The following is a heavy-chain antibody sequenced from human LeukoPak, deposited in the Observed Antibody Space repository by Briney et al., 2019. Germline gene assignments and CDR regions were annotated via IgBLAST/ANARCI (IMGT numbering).Heavy chain of an antibody. CDR3: AKDSGYDYVSAFDI. D-gene: IGHD5-12*01. Sequence: GGSLRLSCAASGFTFSSYVMTWVRQAPGKGLEWVSTISGNGDNTHHADSVKGRFTISRDNSKNTLFLQMDSLRAEDTAVYYCAKDSGYDYVSAFDIWGQGAMVSVSS. CDR1: GFTFSSYV. V-gene: IGHV3-23*01. CDR2: ISGNGDNT. J-gene: IGHJ3*02.